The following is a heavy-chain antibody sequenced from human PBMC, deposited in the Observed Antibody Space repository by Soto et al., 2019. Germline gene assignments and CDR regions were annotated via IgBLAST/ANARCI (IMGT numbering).Heavy chain of an antibody. CDR1: GFTFSSYA. V-gene: IGHV3-23*01. CDR3: AKDLRHCSSTSCYHY. Sequence: GESLKISCAASGFTFSSYAMSWVRQAPGKGLEWVSAISGSGGSTYYADSVKGRFTISRDNSKNTLYLQMNSLRAEDTAVYYCAKDLRHCSSTSCYHYWGQGTLVTVSS. D-gene: IGHD2-2*01. J-gene: IGHJ4*02. CDR2: ISGSGGST.